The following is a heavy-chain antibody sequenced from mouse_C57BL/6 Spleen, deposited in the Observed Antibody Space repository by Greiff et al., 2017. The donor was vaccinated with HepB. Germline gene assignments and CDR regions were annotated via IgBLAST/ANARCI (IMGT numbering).Heavy chain of an antibody. D-gene: IGHD1-1*01. CDR1: GFSLSTSGMG. Sequence: QVTLKVSGPGILQSSQTLSLTCSFSGFSLSTSGMGVSWIRQPSGKGLEWLAHIYWDDDKRYNPSLKSRLTISKDTSRNQVFLKITSVDTADTATYYCARTQTYYYGSSPYWYFDVWGTGTTVTVSS. CDR3: ARTQTYYYGSSPYWYFDV. CDR2: IYWDDDK. V-gene: IGHV8-12*01. J-gene: IGHJ1*03.